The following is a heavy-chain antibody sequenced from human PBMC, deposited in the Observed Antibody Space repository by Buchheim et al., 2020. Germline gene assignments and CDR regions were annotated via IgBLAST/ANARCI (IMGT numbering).Heavy chain of an antibody. Sequence: ELQLLESGGALIRPGGSLRLSCSASGLTLSGYAMTWVRQAPGKGLEWVSLIGPVGTTTRYADSVLGRFSISRAHSENTVFLQMNSLRADDTAVYFCARIKFYLLHYMDVWGRGTT. CDR2: IGPVGTTT. CDR1: GLTLSGYA. V-gene: IGHV3-23*01. J-gene: IGHJ6*03. D-gene: IGHD2/OR15-2a*01. CDR3: ARIKFYLLHYMDV.